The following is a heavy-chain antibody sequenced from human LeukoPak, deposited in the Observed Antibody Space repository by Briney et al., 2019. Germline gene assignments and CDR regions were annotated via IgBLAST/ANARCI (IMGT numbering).Heavy chain of an antibody. Sequence: ASVKVSCKASGYTFTSYDINWVRQATGQGLEWMGWMNPNSGNTGYAQKFQCRGTMTRNTSISTAYMELSRLRSEDTAVYYCARLITEDYYDSSGPIIDYWGQGTLVTVSS. V-gene: IGHV1-8*01. CDR1: GYTFTSYD. CDR2: MNPNSGNT. CDR3: ARLITEDYYDSSGPIIDY. J-gene: IGHJ4*02. D-gene: IGHD3-22*01.